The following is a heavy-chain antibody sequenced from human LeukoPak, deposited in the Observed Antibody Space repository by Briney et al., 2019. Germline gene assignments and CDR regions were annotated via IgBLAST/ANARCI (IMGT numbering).Heavy chain of an antibody. Sequence: SETLSLTCAVYGGSFSNYYWSWIRQPPGKGLEWIGEINDSGRINYNPSLMSRVTVSVDTSKNQFSLELTSVTATDTAVYYCARRWNYGRNYYIDVWGNGATVSVSS. D-gene: IGHD1-7*01. CDR3: ARRWNYGRNYYIDV. CDR1: GGSFSNYY. J-gene: IGHJ6*03. CDR2: INDSGRI. V-gene: IGHV4-34*01.